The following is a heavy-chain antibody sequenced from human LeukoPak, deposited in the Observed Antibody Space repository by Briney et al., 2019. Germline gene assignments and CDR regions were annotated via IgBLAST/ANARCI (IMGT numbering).Heavy chain of an antibody. J-gene: IGHJ4*02. CDR2: VNSDGSST. CDR3: ARAGIAAPTSY. D-gene: IGHD6-13*01. Sequence: GGSLRLSCAASGFTFSSYWMRWVRQAPGKGLVWVSRVNSDGSSTTYADSVKGRFTISRDNAKNTLYLQMNSLRAEDTAVYYCARAGIAAPTSYWGQGTLVTVSS. V-gene: IGHV3-74*01. CDR1: GFTFSSYW.